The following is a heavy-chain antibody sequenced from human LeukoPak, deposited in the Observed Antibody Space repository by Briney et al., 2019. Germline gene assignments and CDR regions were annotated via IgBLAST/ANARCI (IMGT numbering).Heavy chain of an antibody. CDR2: IRRKAYGGTT. V-gene: IGHV3-49*03. CDR1: GFTFGDYA. D-gene: IGHD3-3*01. Sequence: GGSLRLSCTASGFTFGDYAMSWFRQAPGKGLEWVGFIRRKAYGGTTEYAESVKGRLIISRDDSKSIAYLQMNSLQTEDTAIYYCTRGGPRGRYDFWSGYLWGQGTLVTVSS. CDR3: TRGGPRGRYDFWSGYL. J-gene: IGHJ4*02.